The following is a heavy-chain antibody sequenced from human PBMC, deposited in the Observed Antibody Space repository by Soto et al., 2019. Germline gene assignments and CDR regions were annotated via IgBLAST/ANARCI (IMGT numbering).Heavy chain of an antibody. J-gene: IGHJ4*02. CDR2: IIPIFGTA. D-gene: IGHD4-17*01. CDR3: ARVRNDYGDPLLYYFDY. Sequence: ASVKVSCKASGGTFSSYAISWVRQAPGQGLEWMGGIIPIFGTANYAQKFQGRVTITADESTSTAYMELSSLRSEDTAVYYCARVRNDYGDPLLYYFDYWGQGTLVTVSS. CDR1: GGTFSSYA. V-gene: IGHV1-69*01.